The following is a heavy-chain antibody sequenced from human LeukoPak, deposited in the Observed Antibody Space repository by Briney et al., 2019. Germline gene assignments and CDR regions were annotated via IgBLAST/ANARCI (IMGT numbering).Heavy chain of an antibody. CDR2: IYSSGST. CDR3: ARGDTRGNDI. CDR1: GGSISGYW. Sequence: SETLSLTCSVSGGSISGYWCSWLRQSPEKGLEWIGYIYSSGSTDYNPSLNSRVTMSADTSKSQFSLKLSSVTAADTAVYYCARGDTRGNDIWGQGTMVTVSS. D-gene: IGHD1-26*01. J-gene: IGHJ3*02. V-gene: IGHV4-59*01.